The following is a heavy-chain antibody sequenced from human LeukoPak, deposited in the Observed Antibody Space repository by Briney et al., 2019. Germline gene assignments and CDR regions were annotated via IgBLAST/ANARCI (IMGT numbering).Heavy chain of an antibody. V-gene: IGHV3-48*04. CDR1: GFTFSSYS. CDR2: ISSGGSSI. J-gene: IGHJ3*02. CDR3: ARARLTDYVWGRRTFDI. D-gene: IGHD3-16*01. Sequence: GGSLRLSCAASGFTFSSYSMNWVRQAPGKGLEWVSYISSGGSSIYYADSVKGRFTISRDNAKKSLYLQMNSLRAEDTAVYYCARARLTDYVWGRRTFDIWGQGTMVTISS.